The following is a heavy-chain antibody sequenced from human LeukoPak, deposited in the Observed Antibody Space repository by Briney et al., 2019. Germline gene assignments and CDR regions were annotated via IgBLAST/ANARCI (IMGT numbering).Heavy chain of an antibody. J-gene: IGHJ4*02. D-gene: IGHD5-12*01. CDR3: ARIVSGYDWYYFDY. V-gene: IGHV4-59*01. CDR1: GGSISSYY. CDR2: IYYSGST. Sequence: SETLSLTCTVSGGSISSYYWSWIRQPPGKGLEWIGYIYYSGSTNYNPSLKSRVTISVDTSKNQFSLKLSSVTAADTAVYYCARIVSGYDWYYFDYWGQGTLVTVSS.